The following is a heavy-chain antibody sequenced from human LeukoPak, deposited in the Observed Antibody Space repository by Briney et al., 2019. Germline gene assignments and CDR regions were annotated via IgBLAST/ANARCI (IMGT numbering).Heavy chain of an antibody. CDR2: VYYSGST. Sequence: SETLSLTCTVSGGSISSYYWSWIRQPPGKGLEWIGYVYYSGSTNYNPSLKSRVTISVDTSKNQFSLKLSSVTAADTAVYYCARERTDYGSGSYYTDYWGQGTLVTVSS. CDR1: GGSISSYY. V-gene: IGHV4-59*01. D-gene: IGHD3-10*01. CDR3: ARERTDYGSGSYYTDY. J-gene: IGHJ4*02.